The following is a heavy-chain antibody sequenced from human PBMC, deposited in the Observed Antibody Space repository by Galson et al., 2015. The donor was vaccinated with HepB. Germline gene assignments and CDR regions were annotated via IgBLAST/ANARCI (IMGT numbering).Heavy chain of an antibody. J-gene: IGHJ2*01. CDR2: SSASGGST. Sequence: SLRLSCAASGFTFSSNDLTWVRQAPGKGLEWVSSSSASGGSTYADSVKGRFTISRDNSKNTLYLQMNSLRVEDTAVYYCAKDRPYWYFDLWGRGTLVTVSS. V-gene: IGHV3-23*01. CDR3: AKDRPYWYFDL. CDR1: GFTFSSND.